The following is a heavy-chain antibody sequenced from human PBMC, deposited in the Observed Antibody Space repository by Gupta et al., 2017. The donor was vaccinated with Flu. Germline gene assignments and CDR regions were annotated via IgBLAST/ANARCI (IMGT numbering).Heavy chain of an antibody. J-gene: IGHJ3*01. CDR1: YG. V-gene: IGHV3-30*18. CDR2: ISYDGSNE. CDR3: AKDWKWNRNIYGMNV. D-gene: IGHD3-3*02. Sequence: YGIPWVRQAPGKGLEWVADISYDGSNEYYADSVKGRFSISRDNSRNTLYLQMNSLTTEDTAVYYCAKDWKWNRNIYGMNVCGPGTTVIVSS.